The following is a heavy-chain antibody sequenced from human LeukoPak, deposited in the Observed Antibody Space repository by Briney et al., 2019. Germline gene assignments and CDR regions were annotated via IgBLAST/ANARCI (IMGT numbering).Heavy chain of an antibody. J-gene: IGHJ3*02. D-gene: IGHD2-2*01. CDR2: ISSSGSTI. Sequence: GGSLRLSCAASGFTFSSYEMNRVRQAPGKGLEWVSYISSSGSTIYYADSVKGRFTISRDNAKNSLYLQMNSLRAEDTAVYYCARECSSTSCQDAFDIWGQGTMVTVSS. V-gene: IGHV3-48*03. CDR1: GFTFSSYE. CDR3: ARECSSTSCQDAFDI.